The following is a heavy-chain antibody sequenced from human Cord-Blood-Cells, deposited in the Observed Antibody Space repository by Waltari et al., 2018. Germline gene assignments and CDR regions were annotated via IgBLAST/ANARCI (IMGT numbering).Heavy chain of an antibody. J-gene: IGHJ4*02. CDR3: ARVNYYGSGSYTIDY. CDR1: GGSFSGCY. Sequence: QVQLQQWGAGPLKPSETLSPTCAVYGGSFSGCYCSWIGPPPGKGMELMGKINHSGSTNYNPSLKNRVTISVDTSKNQFSLKLSSVTAADTAVYYCARVNYYGSGSYTIDYWGQGTLVTVSS. D-gene: IGHD3-10*01. CDR2: INHSGST. V-gene: IGHV4-34*01.